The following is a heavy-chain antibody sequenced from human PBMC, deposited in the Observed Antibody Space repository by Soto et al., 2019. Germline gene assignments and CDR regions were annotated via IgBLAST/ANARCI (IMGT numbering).Heavy chain of an antibody. V-gene: IGHV3-23*01. CDR3: AGGVPAATWFFDY. D-gene: IGHD2-2*01. J-gene: IGHJ4*02. Sequence: GGSLRLSCAASGFTFSIYVMSWVRQAPGKGLEWVSSLNKNGGSSFYADSVKGRFTISRDNSKNTLYLQMNSLRAEDTAVYYCAGGVPAATWFFDYWGQGTLVTVSS. CDR1: GFTFSIYV. CDR2: LNKNGGSS.